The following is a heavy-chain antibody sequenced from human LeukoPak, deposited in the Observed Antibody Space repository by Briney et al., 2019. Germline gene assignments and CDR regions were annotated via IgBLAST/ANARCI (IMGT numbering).Heavy chain of an antibody. CDR2: IYYSGST. Sequence: SQTLSLTCTVSGGSISSGDYYWSWIRQPPGKGLEWIGYIYYSGSTYYNPSLKSRVTISVDTSKTQFSLKLSSVTAADTAVYYCARDTQSYNWNRYYYYGMDVWGKGTTVTVSS. CDR3: ARDTQSYNWNRYYYYGMDV. CDR1: GGSISSGDYY. D-gene: IGHD1-1*01. V-gene: IGHV4-30-4*01. J-gene: IGHJ6*04.